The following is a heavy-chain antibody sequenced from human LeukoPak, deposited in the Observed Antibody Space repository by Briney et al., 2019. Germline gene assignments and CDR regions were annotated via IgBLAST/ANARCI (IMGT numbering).Heavy chain of an antibody. Sequence: PGGSLRLSCEASGFTFRNYGMHWVRQAPGKGLDWVGVTWFDGSNRYYADSVKGRFTISRDNSKNTLYLQVNSVRAEDTAVYYCARDTSGYYDYWGQGALVTVSS. CDR1: GFTFRNYG. V-gene: IGHV3-33*01. CDR3: ARDTSGYYDY. J-gene: IGHJ4*02. D-gene: IGHD2-15*01. CDR2: TWFDGSNR.